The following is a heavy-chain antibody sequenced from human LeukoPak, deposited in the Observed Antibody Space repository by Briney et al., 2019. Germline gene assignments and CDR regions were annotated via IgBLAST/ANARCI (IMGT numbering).Heavy chain of an antibody. J-gene: IGHJ4*02. CDR1: GFTFDDYA. V-gene: IGHV3-23*01. Sequence: GGSLRLSCAASGFTFDDYAMHWVRQAPGKGLEWVSGISGSDGGTYYADSVKGRFTISRDNSKNTLYLQMNSLRVEDTAIYYCARDRGSGAFDNWGQGTLVTVSS. D-gene: IGHD2-8*02. CDR3: ARDRGSGAFDN. CDR2: ISGSDGGT.